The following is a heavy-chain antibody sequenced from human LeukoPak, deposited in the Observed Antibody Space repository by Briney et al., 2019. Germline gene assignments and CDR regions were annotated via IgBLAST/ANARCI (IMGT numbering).Heavy chain of an antibody. CDR3: ASQTGTTGSAAFDI. CDR2: ISSSGSTI. D-gene: IGHD1-1*01. V-gene: IGHV3-48*01. CDR1: GLTFSTYS. J-gene: IGHJ3*02. Sequence: PGGSLRLSCAASGLTFSTYSMNWVRQAPGKGLEWVSYISSSGSTIYYADSVKGRFTISRDNAKNSLYLQMNSLRTEDTALYYCASQTGTTGSAAFDIWGQGTMVTVSS.